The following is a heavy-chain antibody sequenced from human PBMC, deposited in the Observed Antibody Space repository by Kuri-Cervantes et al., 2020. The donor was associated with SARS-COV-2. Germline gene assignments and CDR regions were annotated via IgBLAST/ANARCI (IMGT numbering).Heavy chain of an antibody. D-gene: IGHD3-3*01. CDR2: IKQDGSEK. Sequence: LSLTCAASGFTFSSYWMSWVRQAPGKGLEWVANIKQDGSEKYYVDSVKGRFTISRDNAKNSLYLQMNSLRAEDTAVYYCARGRFWSGYPFDYWGQGTLVTVSS. J-gene: IGHJ4*02. V-gene: IGHV3-7*01. CDR1: GFTFSSYW. CDR3: ARGRFWSGYPFDY.